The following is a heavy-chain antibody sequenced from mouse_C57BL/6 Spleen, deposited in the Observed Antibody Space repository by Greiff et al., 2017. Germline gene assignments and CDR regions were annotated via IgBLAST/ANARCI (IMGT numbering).Heavy chain of an antibody. CDR2: IRNKANGYTT. Sequence: EVQLVESGGGLVQPGGSLSLSCAASGFTFTDYYMSWVRQPPGKALEWLGFIRNKANGYTTEYSASVKGRFTISRDNSQSILYLQMNALRAEDSATYYCARGGSLWYFDVWGTGTTVTVSS. D-gene: IGHD1-1*01. CDR3: ARGGSLWYFDV. J-gene: IGHJ1*03. V-gene: IGHV7-3*01. CDR1: GFTFTDYY.